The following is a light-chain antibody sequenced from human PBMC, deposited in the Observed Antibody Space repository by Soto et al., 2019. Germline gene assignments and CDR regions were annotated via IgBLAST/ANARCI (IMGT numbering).Light chain of an antibody. CDR3: SSYTSSSNLV. J-gene: IGLJ2*01. Sequence: QSVLTQPPSVSGSPGQSVTISCTGTSSDIGRYNRVSRYHQPPRAAPKLLIYEVNNRPSGVPDRFSGSKSGNTASLTISGLQAEDESDYFCSSYTSSSNLVFGGGTKLTV. V-gene: IGLV2-18*02. CDR1: SSDIGRYNR. CDR2: EVN.